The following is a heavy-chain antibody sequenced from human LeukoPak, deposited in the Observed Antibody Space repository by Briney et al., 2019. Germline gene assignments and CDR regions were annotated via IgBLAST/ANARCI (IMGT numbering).Heavy chain of an antibody. V-gene: IGHV3-30*18. CDR2: ISYDGSNK. J-gene: IGHJ4*02. CDR3: AKPSDFRGGYYFDY. Sequence: PGRSLRLSCAASGFTFSSYGMHWVRQAPGKGLEWVAVISYDGSNKYYADSVKGRFTISRDNSKNTLYLQMNSLRAEDTAVYYCAKPSDFRGGYYFDYWGQGTLVTVSS. CDR1: GFTFSSYG. D-gene: IGHD2-15*01.